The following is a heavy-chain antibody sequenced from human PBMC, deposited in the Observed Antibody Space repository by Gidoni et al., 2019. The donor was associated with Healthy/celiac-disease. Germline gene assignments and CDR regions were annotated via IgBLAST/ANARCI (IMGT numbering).Heavy chain of an antibody. CDR3: ARGSSTHYWYFDL. D-gene: IGHD6-13*01. V-gene: IGHV4-59*11. CDR2: SYYSGST. J-gene: IGHJ2*01. Sequence: QVQLQESGPGLVKPSATLSLTCTVSGGSMSSHYWIWIRQPPGKGLEWIGYSYYSGSTNYNPSLKSRVTISVDTSKNHFSLKLSSVTAADTAVYYCARGSSTHYWYFDLWGRGTLVTVSS. CDR1: GGSMSSHY.